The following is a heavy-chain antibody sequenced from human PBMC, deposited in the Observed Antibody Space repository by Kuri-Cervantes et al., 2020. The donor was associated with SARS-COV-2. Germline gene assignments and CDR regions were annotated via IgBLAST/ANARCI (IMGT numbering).Heavy chain of an antibody. CDR3: ARDWFAGYYYDSSGYYDAFDI. Sequence: GGSLRLSCAASGFTFSSYWMSWVRQAPGKGLEWVANIKQDGSEKYYVDSVKGRFTISRDNAKNSPYLQMNSLRAEDTAVYYCARDWFAGYYYDSSGYYDAFDIWGQGTMVTVSS. V-gene: IGHV3-7*01. CDR1: GFTFSSYW. D-gene: IGHD3-22*01. J-gene: IGHJ3*02. CDR2: IKQDGSEK.